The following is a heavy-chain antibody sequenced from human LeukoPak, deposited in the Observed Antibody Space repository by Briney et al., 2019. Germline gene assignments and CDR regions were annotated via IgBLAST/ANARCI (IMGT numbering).Heavy chain of an antibody. Sequence: GGSLRLSCAASGFTFSTYIMNWVRQAPGKGLEWVSSISSSSDYIYYVDSVKGRFTISRDNSKNTLYLQMNSLRAEDTAVYYCAKGREGNDVYYFDYWGQGTLVTVSS. V-gene: IGHV3-21*04. CDR1: GFTFSTYI. CDR3: AKGREGNDVYYFDY. D-gene: IGHD1-1*01. CDR2: ISSSSDYI. J-gene: IGHJ4*02.